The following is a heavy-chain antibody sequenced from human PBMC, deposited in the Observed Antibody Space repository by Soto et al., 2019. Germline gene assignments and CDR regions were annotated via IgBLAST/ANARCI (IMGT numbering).Heavy chain of an antibody. Sequence: GGSLRLSCAASGVTFSSYAMRWVRQAPGKGLEWVSAISGSGGSTYYADSVKGRFTISRDNSKNTVYLQMDSLRAEDTAVYYCAKGIAAAGPSRYYLDYWGQGTLVTVSS. V-gene: IGHV3-23*01. D-gene: IGHD6-13*01. CDR3: AKGIAAAGPSRYYLDY. CDR1: GVTFSSYA. CDR2: ISGSGGST. J-gene: IGHJ4*02.